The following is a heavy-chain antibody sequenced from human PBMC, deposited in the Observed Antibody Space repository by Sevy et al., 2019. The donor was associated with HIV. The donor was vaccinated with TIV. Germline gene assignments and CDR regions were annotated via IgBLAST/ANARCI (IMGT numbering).Heavy chain of an antibody. CDR3: ANAYSGSYSHSYLYALDV. D-gene: IGHD1-26*01. V-gene: IGHV3-30*18. CDR2: ISHDGINE. CDR1: GFSFSYYG. J-gene: IGHJ6*02. Sequence: GGSLRLSCTCSGFSFSYYGIHWVRQAPGKGLDWVALISHDGINEYYADSVKGRFTLSRDNSKNTVYLEMNRLRNEDTAIYFCANAYSGSYSHSYLYALDVWGQGTTVTVSS.